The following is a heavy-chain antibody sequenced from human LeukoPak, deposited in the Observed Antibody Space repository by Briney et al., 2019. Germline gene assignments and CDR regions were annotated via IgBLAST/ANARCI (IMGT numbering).Heavy chain of an antibody. CDR3: ARRKAKTPNYFDY. CDR1: GDSINDYY. V-gene: IGHV4-59*08. J-gene: IGHJ4*02. CDR2: IYYSGNT. Sequence: PSETLSLTCTVSGDSINDYYWTWIRQPPGKGLDWIGYIYYSGNTNYNPSLKSRLTISLDTSKNQFSLKLTSVTAADRAMYYCARRKAKTPNYFDYWGQGALVTVSS.